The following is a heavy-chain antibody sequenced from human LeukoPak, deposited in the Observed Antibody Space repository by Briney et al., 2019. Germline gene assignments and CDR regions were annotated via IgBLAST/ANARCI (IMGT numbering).Heavy chain of an antibody. CDR1: GGSFSGYY. CDR2: INHSGST. J-gene: IGHJ6*02. Sequence: PSETPSLTCAVYGGSFSGYYWSWIRRPPGKGLEWIGEINHSGSTNYNPSLKSRVTISVDTSKNQFSLKLSSVTAADTAVYYCARKWGDDSSGYHHYYYGMDVWGQGTTVTVSS. CDR3: ARKWGDDSSGYHHYYYGMDV. V-gene: IGHV4-34*01. D-gene: IGHD3-22*01.